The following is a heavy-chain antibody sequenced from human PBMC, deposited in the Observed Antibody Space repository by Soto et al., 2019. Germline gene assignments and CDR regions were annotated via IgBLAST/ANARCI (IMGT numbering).Heavy chain of an antibody. Sequence: GGSLRLSCAASGFTFSSYCIHWFRQAPGKGLMWVSRINSGGGTTTYADSVKGRFTISRDNAKNTLYLQMNGLRAEDTAVYYCARWFTYGNFDYFDYWGQGTQVTVSS. J-gene: IGHJ4*02. CDR1: GFTFSSYC. V-gene: IGHV3-74*01. D-gene: IGHD3-10*01. CDR2: INSGGGTT. CDR3: ARWFTYGNFDYFDY.